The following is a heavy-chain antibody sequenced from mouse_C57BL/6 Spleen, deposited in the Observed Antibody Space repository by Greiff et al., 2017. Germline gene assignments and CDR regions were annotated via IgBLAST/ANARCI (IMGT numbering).Heavy chain of an antibody. CDR1: GFNIKDYY. CDR2: IDPEDGDT. Sequence: EVQLQESGAELVRPGASVKLSCTASGFNIKDYYMHWVKQRPEQGLERIGRIDPEDGDTEYAPKFQGKATMTADTSSNTAYLQLSSLTSEDTAVYYCTTEATVVATGDFDYWGQGTTLTVSS. D-gene: IGHD1-1*01. CDR3: TTEATVVATGDFDY. J-gene: IGHJ2*01. V-gene: IGHV14-1*01.